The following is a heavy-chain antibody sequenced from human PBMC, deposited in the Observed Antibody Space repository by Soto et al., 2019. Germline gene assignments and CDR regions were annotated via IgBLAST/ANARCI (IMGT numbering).Heavy chain of an antibody. CDR3: ARERITMIVVVMDAFDI. V-gene: IGHV4-39*01. CDR1: GGSISSSSYY. J-gene: IGHJ3*02. Sequence: PSETLSLTCTVPGGSISSSSYYWGWIRQPPGKGLEWIGSIYYSGSTYYNPSLKSRVTISVDTSKNQFSLKLSSVTAADTAVYYCARERITMIVVVMDAFDIWGQGTMVTVSS. CDR2: IYYSGST. D-gene: IGHD3-22*01.